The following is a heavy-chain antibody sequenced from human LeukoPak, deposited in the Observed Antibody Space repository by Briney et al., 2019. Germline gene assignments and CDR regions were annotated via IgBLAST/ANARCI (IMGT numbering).Heavy chain of an antibody. J-gene: IGHJ4*02. Sequence: GASVKVSCMASGYNFSTYGMTWVRQAPGQGLEWMGGVTSDNRDTKYAQKFQGRVTMTTDKSSTTAYMELRSLRSDDTAGYYCARGSHEYWNDYSGQGTLVTVSS. D-gene: IGHD1-1*01. CDR1: GYNFSTYG. CDR2: VTSDNRDT. V-gene: IGHV1-18*01. CDR3: ARGSHEYWNDY.